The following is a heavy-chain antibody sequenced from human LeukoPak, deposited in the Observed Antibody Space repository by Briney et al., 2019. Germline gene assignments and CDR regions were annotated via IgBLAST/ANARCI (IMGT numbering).Heavy chain of an antibody. Sequence: TGGSLRLSCVASGVTFSSYWMHWVRQAPGKGLVWVSRINSDGSSRNYADAVDGRFTISRDNAKNTLYLQMNSLRAEDTAVYYCAGEAWDAFDIWGQGTMVTVSS. V-gene: IGHV3-74*01. CDR3: AGEAWDAFDI. CDR1: GVTFSSYW. CDR2: INSDGSSR. J-gene: IGHJ3*02.